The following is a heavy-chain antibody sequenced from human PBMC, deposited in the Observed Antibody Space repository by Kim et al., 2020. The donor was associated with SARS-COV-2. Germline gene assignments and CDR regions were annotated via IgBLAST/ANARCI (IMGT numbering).Heavy chain of an antibody. J-gene: IGHJ6*03. D-gene: IGHD6-13*01. V-gene: IGHV3-23*01. CDR3: AKDRSSWYYYYYMDV. Sequence: ADDVKGRFTIYRDNSKNPLYLQRNSLRAEDTAVYYCAKDRSSWYYYYYMDVWGKGTTVTVSS.